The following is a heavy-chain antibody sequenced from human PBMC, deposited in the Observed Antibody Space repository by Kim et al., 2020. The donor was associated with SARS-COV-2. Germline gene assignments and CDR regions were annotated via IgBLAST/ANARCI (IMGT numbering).Heavy chain of an antibody. D-gene: IGHD6-6*01. J-gene: IGHJ6*02. V-gene: IGHV3-21*01. CDR3: ARDDYSSSAYYYYYYGMDV. CDR1: GFTFSSYS. Sequence: GGSLRLSCAASGFTFSSYSMNWVRQAPGKGLEWVSSISSSSSYIYYADSVKGRFTISRDNAKNSLYLQMNSLRAEDTAVYYCARDDYSSSAYYYYYYGMDVGPRDHGHRLL. CDR2: ISSSSSYI.